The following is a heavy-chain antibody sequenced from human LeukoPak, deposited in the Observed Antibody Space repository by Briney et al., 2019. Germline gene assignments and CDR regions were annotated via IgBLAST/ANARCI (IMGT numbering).Heavy chain of an antibody. CDR3: AKEPGAGIAGGYMDV. CDR1: GFTFSSYG. V-gene: IGHV3-30*02. Sequence: PGGSLRLSCAASGFTFSSYGMHWVRQAPGKGLEWVAFIRYDGSNKYYADSVKGRFTISRDNSKNTLYLQMNSLRAEDTAVYYCAKEPGAGIAGGYMDVWGKGTTVTISS. CDR2: IRYDGSNK. J-gene: IGHJ6*03. D-gene: IGHD6-19*01.